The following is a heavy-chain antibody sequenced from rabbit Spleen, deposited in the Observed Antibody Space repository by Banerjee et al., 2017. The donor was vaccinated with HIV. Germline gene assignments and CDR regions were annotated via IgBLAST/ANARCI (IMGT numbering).Heavy chain of an antibody. CDR3: ARDSVSSNALYFGL. D-gene: IGHD8-1*01. CDR2: IYAGSSGNT. V-gene: IGHV1S45*01. J-gene: IGHJ4*01. CDR1: GFDLSSSYY. Sequence: QQQLEESGGGLVKPEGSLTLTCKASGFDLSSSYYMCWVRQAPGKGLEWIACIYAGSSGNTYYASWAKGRFTIAKTSSTTVTLQMTSLTAADTATYFCARDSVSSNALYFGLWGPGTLVTVS.